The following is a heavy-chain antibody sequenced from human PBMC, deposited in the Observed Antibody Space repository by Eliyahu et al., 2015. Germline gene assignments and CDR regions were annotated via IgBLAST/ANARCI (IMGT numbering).Heavy chain of an antibody. CDR1: GEPLNNYY. CDR2: IKIGGDT. V-gene: IGHV4-34*01. D-gene: IGHD3-16*02. J-gene: IGHJ4*02. CDR3: ARGKDYTWGSYRHLEV. Sequence: VQLQEWGAGLLKPSETLSLTCVVHGEPLNNYYWTWIRQPPGKGLEWLGEIKIGGDTNYSPSLESRARLSVDTWKKQISLKLSSVTAADTAVYFCARGKDYTWGSYRHLEVWGQGALVTVSS.